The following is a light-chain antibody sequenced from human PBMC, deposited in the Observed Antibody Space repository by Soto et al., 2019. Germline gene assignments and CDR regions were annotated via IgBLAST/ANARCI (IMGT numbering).Light chain of an antibody. CDR2: DDS. J-gene: IGLJ1*01. Sequence: SYELTQPPSVSVAPGQTATISCGGDKIGSKSVHWYQQKAGQAPALVVHDDSDRPSGVPERLSGSNSGNTATLTISRVEAGDEADYYCHVWDSNSDHGVFGAGTKLTVL. CDR1: KIGSKS. V-gene: IGLV3-21*02. CDR3: HVWDSNSDHGV.